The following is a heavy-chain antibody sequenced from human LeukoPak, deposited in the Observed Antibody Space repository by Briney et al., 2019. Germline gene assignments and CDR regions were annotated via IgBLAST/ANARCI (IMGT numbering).Heavy chain of an antibody. CDR1: GFTFSSYW. CDR3: ARVGGRYSPLGY. Sequence: GGSLRLSCAASGFTFSSYWMSWVRQAPGKGLEWVANIKQDGSEKYYVDSVKGRFTISRDNDKNSLFLQMTSLRAEDTAVYYCARVGGRYSPLGYWGQGTLATVSS. D-gene: IGHD3-16*02. CDR2: IKQDGSEK. V-gene: IGHV3-7*01. J-gene: IGHJ4*02.